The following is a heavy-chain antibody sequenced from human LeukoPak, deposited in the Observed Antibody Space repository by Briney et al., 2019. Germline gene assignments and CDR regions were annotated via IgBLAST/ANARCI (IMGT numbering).Heavy chain of an antibody. CDR1: GYTFTGYY. D-gene: IGHD3-22*01. J-gene: IGHJ6*03. CDR2: INPNSGGT. Sequence: ASVKVSCKASGYTFTGYYMHWVRQAPGQGLEWMGWINPNSGGTNYAQKFQGRVTMTRDTSISTAYMELSRLRSDDTAVYYCARGDSSGYYYGGPLYYYCYMDVWGKGTTVTISS. CDR3: ARGDSSGYYYGGPLYYYCYMDV. V-gene: IGHV1-2*02.